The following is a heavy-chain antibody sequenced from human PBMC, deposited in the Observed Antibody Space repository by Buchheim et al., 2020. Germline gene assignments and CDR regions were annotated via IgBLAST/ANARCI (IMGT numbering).Heavy chain of an antibody. D-gene: IGHD7-27*01. V-gene: IGHV3-30-3*01. Sequence: QVQLVESGGGVVQPGRSLRLSCAASGFTFSSYAMHWVRQAPGKGLEWVAVISYDGSNKYYADSVKGRFTISRDNSKNTLYLQMNSLRAEDTAVYYCARDKGLGLGSPDYWGQGTL. CDR1: GFTFSSYA. CDR2: ISYDGSNK. CDR3: ARDKGLGLGSPDY. J-gene: IGHJ4*02.